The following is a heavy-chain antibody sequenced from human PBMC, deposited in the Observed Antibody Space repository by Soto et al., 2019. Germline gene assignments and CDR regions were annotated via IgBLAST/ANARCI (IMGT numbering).Heavy chain of an antibody. CDR1: GFTFDDYA. Sequence: GGSLRLSCAASGFTFDDYAMHWVRQAPGKGLEWVSGISWNSGSIGYADSVKGRFTISRDNAKNSLYLQMNSLRAEDTALYYCAKDIYPDYYGSQYFDYWGQGTLVTVSS. CDR3: AKDIYPDYYGSQYFDY. V-gene: IGHV3-9*01. CDR2: ISWNSGSI. D-gene: IGHD3-10*01. J-gene: IGHJ4*02.